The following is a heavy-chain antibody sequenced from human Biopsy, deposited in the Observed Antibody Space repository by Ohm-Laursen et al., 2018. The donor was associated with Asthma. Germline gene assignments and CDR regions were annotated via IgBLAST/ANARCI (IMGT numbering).Heavy chain of an antibody. CDR2: ISYDGSNK. CDR1: GFTFSSYG. J-gene: IGHJ4*02. CDR3: ASQSSGPDFWSGYYYFDY. D-gene: IGHD3-3*01. Sequence: SLRPSCTAPGFTFSSYGMHWVRRAPGKGLEWVAVISYDGSNKYYADSVKGRFTISRDNSKNTLYLQMNSLRAEDTAVYYCASQSSGPDFWSGYYYFDYWGQGTLVTVSS. V-gene: IGHV3-30*03.